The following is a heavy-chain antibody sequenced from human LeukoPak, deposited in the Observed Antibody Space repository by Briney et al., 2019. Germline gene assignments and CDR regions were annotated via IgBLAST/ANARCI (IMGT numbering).Heavy chain of an antibody. CDR1: GYPISSGYY. Sequence: PSETLSLTCTVSGYPISSGYYWAWIRQSPGKGLEWIGSIYHDGRTDYNPSLKSRVTISADMSKDQFSLSLSSVTAADTAMYYCARDTSPGITGSYWGQGTLLAVSS. CDR3: ARDTSPGITGSY. CDR2: IYHDGRT. D-gene: IGHD1-20*01. J-gene: IGHJ4*02. V-gene: IGHV4-38-2*02.